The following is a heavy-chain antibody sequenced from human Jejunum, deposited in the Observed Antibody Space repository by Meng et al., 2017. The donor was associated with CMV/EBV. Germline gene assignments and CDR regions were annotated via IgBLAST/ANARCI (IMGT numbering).Heavy chain of an antibody. CDR1: GDSISSGNSY. V-gene: IGHV4-30-4*01. CDR3: AREGTNSYYFDY. J-gene: IGHJ4*02. D-gene: IGHD1-14*01. CDR2: IYESGST. Sequence: VSGDSISSGNSYWSWIRQPPGKGLEWIGYIYESGSTSYNPSLESRVTISVDTSKNQFSLKVMSVTAADTAVYYCAREGTNSYYFDYWGQGTLVTVSS.